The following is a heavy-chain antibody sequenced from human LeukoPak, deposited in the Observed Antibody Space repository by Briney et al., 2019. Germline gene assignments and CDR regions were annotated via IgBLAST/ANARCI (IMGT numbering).Heavy chain of an antibody. D-gene: IGHD2-2*02. V-gene: IGHV1-2*02. J-gene: IGHJ5*02. CDR1: GYTFTGYY. Sequence: ASVKVSCKASGYTFTGYYMHWVRQAPGQGLEWMGWINPNSGGTNYAQKFQGRVTMTRDTSISTAYMELSRLRSDDTAVYYCARDAPVVPAAISGAGDWFDPWGQGTLVTVSS. CDR2: INPNSGGT. CDR3: ARDAPVVPAAISGAGDWFDP.